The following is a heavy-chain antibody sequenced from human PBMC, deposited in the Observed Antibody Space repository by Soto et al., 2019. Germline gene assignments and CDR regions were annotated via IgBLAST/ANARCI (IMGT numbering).Heavy chain of an antibody. V-gene: IGHV4-31*03. CDR2: IYYSGST. CDR3: ARVTDS. J-gene: IGHJ4*02. Sequence: SETLSLTCTVSGGSISSGGYSWSWIRQHPGKGLEWIGYIYYSGSTNYNPSLKSRVTISVDTSKNQFSLKLTSVTAADTAVYYCARVTDSWGQGTLVTVSS. CDR1: GGSISSGGYS.